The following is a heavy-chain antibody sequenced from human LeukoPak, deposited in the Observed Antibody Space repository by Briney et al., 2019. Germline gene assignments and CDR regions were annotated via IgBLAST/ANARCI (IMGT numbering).Heavy chain of an antibody. J-gene: IGHJ4*02. CDR1: GGSISSSSYY. CDR2: IYYSGST. D-gene: IGHD5-24*01. V-gene: IGHV4-39*01. CDR3: AARTERATFDF. Sequence: SETLSLTCTVSGGSISSSSYYWGWIRQPPGKGLEWIGSIYYSGSTYYNPSLKSRVTISVDTSKNQFSLKLSSVTAADTAVYYCAARTERATFDFWGQGTLVTVPS.